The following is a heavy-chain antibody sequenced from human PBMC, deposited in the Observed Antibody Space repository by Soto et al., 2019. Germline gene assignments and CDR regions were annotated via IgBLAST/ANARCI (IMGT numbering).Heavy chain of an antibody. CDR1: GFTFNYYW. Sequence: GGSLRLSCAASGFTFNYYWMAWVRQAPGKGLEWVANVKPDGSATFYADSLKGRFTISRDNAKNSVSLQMDSLRADDTAVYYCARDRERVTVNGGIALGAMEVWGHGTTVTVSS. CDR3: ARDRERVTVNGGIALGAMEV. CDR2: VKPDGSAT. V-gene: IGHV3-7*03. J-gene: IGHJ6*02. D-gene: IGHD3-22*01.